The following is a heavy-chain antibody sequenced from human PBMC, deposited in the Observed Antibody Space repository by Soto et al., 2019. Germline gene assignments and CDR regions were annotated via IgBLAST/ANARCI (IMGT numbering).Heavy chain of an antibody. CDR1: GGTFSSYA. CDR2: IIPIFGKA. D-gene: IGHD6-13*01. J-gene: IGHJ5*02. Sequence: QVQLVQSGAEVKKPGSSVKVSCPASGGTFSSYAISWVRQAPGQGLERMGGIIPIFGKANYAQKFQGRVTITADESTSIAYMELSRLRSEDTAGYYCARGGAYSSSWCNWFDPWGQGSLVTVSS. V-gene: IGHV1-69*12. CDR3: ARGGAYSSSWCNWFDP.